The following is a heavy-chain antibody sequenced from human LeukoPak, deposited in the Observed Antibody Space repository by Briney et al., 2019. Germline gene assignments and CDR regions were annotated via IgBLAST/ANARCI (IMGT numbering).Heavy chain of an antibody. CDR3: ARETVYYAILTGYYPDAFDI. CDR1: GFTFSDYY. V-gene: IGHV3-11*04. J-gene: IGHJ3*02. CDR2: ISSSGSTI. Sequence: GGSLRLSCAASGFTFSDYYMSWIRQAPGKGLEWVSYISSSGSTIYYADSVKGRFTISRDNAKNSLYLQMNSLRAEDTAVYYCARETVYYAILTGYYPDAFDIWGQGTMVTVSS. D-gene: IGHD3-9*01.